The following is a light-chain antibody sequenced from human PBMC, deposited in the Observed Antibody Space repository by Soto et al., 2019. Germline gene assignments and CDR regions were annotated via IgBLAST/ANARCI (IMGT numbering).Light chain of an antibody. CDR1: QSVGSY. Sequence: EIVLTQSPATLSLSPGDKATLSCRASQSVGSYLAWYQQKPGQSPRLLIYGASNRATGIPARFSGSESGTDFTLTISSLXXEXXXXXYCQQRTNWPITFGQGTRLXI. CDR3: QQRTNWPIT. V-gene: IGKV3-11*01. J-gene: IGKJ5*01. CDR2: GAS.